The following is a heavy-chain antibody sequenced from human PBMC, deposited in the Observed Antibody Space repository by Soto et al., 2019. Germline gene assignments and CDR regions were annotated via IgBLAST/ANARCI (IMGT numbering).Heavy chain of an antibody. CDR2: ISNRGDT. CDR3: AREPLYCRRGSCSITGDAVDI. V-gene: IGHV3-66*01. CDR1: GFIVSDTY. Sequence: EVQLVESGGGLVQPGGSLRLSCTASGFIVSDTYMNWVRQAPGNGLEWVSVISNRGDTHYADSVRGRFSLSRDIANNTLHLQMNNLRGGGTAVYYCAREPLYCRRGSCSITGDAVDIWGQGTMITASS. D-gene: IGHD2-15*01. J-gene: IGHJ3*02.